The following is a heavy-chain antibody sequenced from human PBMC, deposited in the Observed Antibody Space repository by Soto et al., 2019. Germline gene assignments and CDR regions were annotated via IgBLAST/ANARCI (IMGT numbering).Heavy chain of an antibody. J-gene: IGHJ6*02. CDR2: FSHSGRT. CDR1: GGSISGTYW. CDR3: ARVQRGEYYSHGMDV. V-gene: IGHV4-4*02. D-gene: IGHD6-25*01. Sequence: QVQLQESGPGLVKASGTLSLICAVSGGSISGTYWWTWVRQPPGKGLEWIGEFSHSGRTTYNPSLNSRVTISVDKSKNQFSLNMRSVTAADTAVYYCARVQRGEYYSHGMDVWGQGTTVTVAS.